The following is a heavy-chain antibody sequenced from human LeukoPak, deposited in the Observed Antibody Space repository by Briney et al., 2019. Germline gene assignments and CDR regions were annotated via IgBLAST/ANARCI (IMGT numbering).Heavy chain of an antibody. Sequence: ASVKVSCKVSGYTFTDYYTHWVQQVPGKGLEWMGLVDPEDGETIYAEKFQGRVTITADTSTDTAYMELSSLRSEDTAVYYCATNPSITIFGVVPPRFDYWGQGTLVTVSS. J-gene: IGHJ4*02. CDR1: GYTFTDYY. D-gene: IGHD3-3*01. CDR2: VDPEDGET. V-gene: IGHV1-69-2*01. CDR3: ATNPSITIFGVVPPRFDY.